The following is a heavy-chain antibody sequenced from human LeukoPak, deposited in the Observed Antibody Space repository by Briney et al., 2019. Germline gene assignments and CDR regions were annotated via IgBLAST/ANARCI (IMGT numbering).Heavy chain of an antibody. CDR1: GFTFDDYA. CDR3: AKAITMRTHYFDY. Sequence: GGSMRLSCAASGFTFDDYAMHWVRQAPGKGLEWVSGISWNSGSIGYADSVKGRFTISRDNAKNSLYLQMNSLRAEDTALYYCAKAITMRTHYFDYWGQGTLVTVSS. V-gene: IGHV3-9*01. CDR2: ISWNSGSI. J-gene: IGHJ4*02. D-gene: IGHD3-10*01.